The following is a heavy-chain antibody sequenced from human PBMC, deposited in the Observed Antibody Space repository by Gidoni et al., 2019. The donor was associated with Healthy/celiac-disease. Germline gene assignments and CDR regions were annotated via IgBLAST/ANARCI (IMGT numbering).Heavy chain of an antibody. CDR1: GGTFSSYA. CDR2: IIPIFGTA. V-gene: IGHV1-69*01. CDR3: ARDRPVPGIAVAGTNWFDP. J-gene: IGHJ5*02. D-gene: IGHD6-19*01. Sequence: QVQLVQSGAEVKKPGSSVTVSCKASGGTFSSYAISWVRQAPGQGLEWMGGIIPIFGTANYAQKFQGRVTITADESTSTAYMELSSLRSEDTAVYYCARDRPVPGIAVAGTNWFDPWGQGTLVTVSS.